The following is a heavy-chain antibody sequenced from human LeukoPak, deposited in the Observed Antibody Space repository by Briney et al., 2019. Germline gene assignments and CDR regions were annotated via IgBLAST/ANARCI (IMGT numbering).Heavy chain of an antibody. D-gene: IGHD1-7*01. V-gene: IGHV3-21*01. CDR1: GFTFSSYT. J-gene: IGHJ4*02. Sequence: GGSLRLSCAASGFTFSSYTMNWVRQAPGKGLEWVSSITSSSSYIYYADSVKGRFTISRDNAKNSLYLQMNSLRAEDTAVYYCARENSGSFDYWGQGTLVTVSS. CDR2: ITSSSSYI. CDR3: ARENSGSFDY.